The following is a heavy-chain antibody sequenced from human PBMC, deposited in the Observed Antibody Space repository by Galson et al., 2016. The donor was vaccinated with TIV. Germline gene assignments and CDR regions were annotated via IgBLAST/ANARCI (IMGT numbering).Heavy chain of an antibody. CDR3: ARDLDSTVTAPFDY. Sequence: SVKVSCKASGYSFTDYYIHWVRQAPGQGLEWMGWINPNTGDTNYAQNFQGRVTMTRDTSIRAAYMELNSLKSDDTAVYYCARDLDSTVTAPFDYWGQGTLVTVSS. V-gene: IGHV1-2*02. J-gene: IGHJ4*02. CDR1: GYSFTDYY. CDR2: INPNTGDT. D-gene: IGHD2-21*02.